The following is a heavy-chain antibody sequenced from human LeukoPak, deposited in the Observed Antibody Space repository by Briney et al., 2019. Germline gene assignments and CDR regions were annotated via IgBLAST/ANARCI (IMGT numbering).Heavy chain of an antibody. V-gene: IGHV4-31*03. CDR1: GGSISSGGYY. D-gene: IGHD3-22*01. CDR3: AREATDYYDSSGYRIFDY. J-gene: IGHJ4*02. CDR2: IYYSGST. Sequence: SQTLSLTCTVSGGSISSGGYYWSWIRQHPGKGLEWIGYIYYSGSTYYNPSLESRVTISVDTSKDQFSLKLSSVTAADTAVYYCAREATDYYDSSGYRIFDYWGQGTLVTVSS.